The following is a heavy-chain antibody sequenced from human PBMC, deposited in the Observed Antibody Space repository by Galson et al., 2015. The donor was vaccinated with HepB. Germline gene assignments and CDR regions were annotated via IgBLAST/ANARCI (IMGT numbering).Heavy chain of an antibody. V-gene: IGHV1-46*01. CDR1: GYTFTSYY. CDR2: INPSGGST. J-gene: IGHJ5*02. Sequence: SVKVSCKASGYTFTSYYMHWVRQAPGQGLEWMGIINPSGGSTSYAQKFQGRVTMTRDTSTSTVYMELSSLRSEDTAVYYCAREGHGGNSRTSYWFDPWGQGTLVTVSS. CDR3: AREGHGGNSRTSYWFDP. D-gene: IGHD4-23*01.